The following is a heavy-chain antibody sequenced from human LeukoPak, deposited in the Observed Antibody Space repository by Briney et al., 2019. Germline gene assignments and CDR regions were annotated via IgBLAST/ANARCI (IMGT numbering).Heavy chain of an antibody. CDR1: GYTFTSYD. CDR2: INPHSGNT. J-gene: IGHJ4*02. D-gene: IGHD4-4*01. CDR3: ARLPYSNNFDY. Sequence: ASVKVSCKASGYTFTSYDINWVRQATGQGVEWMGWINPHSGNTGYAQKFQGRVTMTRNTSISTAYMELSSLRSEDTAVYYCARLPYSNNFDYWGRGTLVTVSS. V-gene: IGHV1-8*01.